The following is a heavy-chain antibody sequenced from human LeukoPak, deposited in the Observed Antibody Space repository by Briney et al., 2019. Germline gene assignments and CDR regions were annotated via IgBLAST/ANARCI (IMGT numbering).Heavy chain of an antibody. Sequence: PSETLSLTCTVSGGSISSGGYYWSWIRQPPGKGLEWIGEINHSGSTNYNPYLNSRVTISVDTSKNQFSLKQSSVTAADTAVYYCQGYCSGGSCYNYGMDVWGQGTTVTVSS. V-gene: IGHV4-39*07. J-gene: IGHJ6*02. CDR1: GGSISSGGYY. CDR3: QGYCSGGSCYNYGMDV. D-gene: IGHD2-15*01. CDR2: INHSGST.